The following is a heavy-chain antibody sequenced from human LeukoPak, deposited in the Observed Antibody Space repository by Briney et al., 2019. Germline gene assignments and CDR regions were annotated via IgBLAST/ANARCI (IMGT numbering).Heavy chain of an antibody. CDR2: IYYSGST. D-gene: IGHD3-10*01. CDR3: ARATRGELLVSNGMDV. CDR1: GXSISSYY. V-gene: IGHV4-59*01. Sequence: SETLSLTCTVSGXSISSYYRSWIRQPPGKGLEWIGYIYYSGSTNYNPSLKSRVTISVDTSKNQFSLKLRSVTAADTAVYYCARATRGELLVSNGMDVWGQGTTVTVSS. J-gene: IGHJ6*02.